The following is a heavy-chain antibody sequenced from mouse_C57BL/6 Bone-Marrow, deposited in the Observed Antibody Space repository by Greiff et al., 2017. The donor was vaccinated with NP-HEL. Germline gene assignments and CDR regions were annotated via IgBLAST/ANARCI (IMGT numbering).Heavy chain of an antibody. CDR2: INPNNGGT. D-gene: IGHD1-1*01. CDR3: EISPRYYSSSYGAMDY. CDR1: GYTFTDYN. J-gene: IGHJ4*01. Sequence: VQLKESGPELVKPGASVKIPCKASGYTFTDYNMDWVKQSHGKSLEWIGDINPNNGGTIYNQKFKGKATLTVDKSSSTAYMELRSLTSEDTADYYCEISPRYYSSSYGAMDYWGQGTSVTVSS. V-gene: IGHV1-18*01.